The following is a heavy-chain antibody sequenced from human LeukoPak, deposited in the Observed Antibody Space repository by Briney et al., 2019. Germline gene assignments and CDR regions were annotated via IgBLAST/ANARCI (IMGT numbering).Heavy chain of an antibody. V-gene: IGHV3-48*01. CDR2: ISSGSSTI. J-gene: IGHJ6*02. Sequence: GGSLRLSCAASGFTFSTFDMNWVRQAPGKGLEWVSYISSGSSTIYYADSVKGRFTISRDNAKNSLYLQMNSLRTEDTAVYYCARLRYYAMDVWGQGTTVIVSS. CDR3: ARLRYYAMDV. CDR1: GFTFSTFD.